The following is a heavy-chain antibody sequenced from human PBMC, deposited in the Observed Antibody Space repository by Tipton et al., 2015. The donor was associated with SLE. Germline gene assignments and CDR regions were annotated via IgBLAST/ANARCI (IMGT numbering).Heavy chain of an antibody. V-gene: IGHV4-34*01. D-gene: IGHD3-10*01. CDR3: ARPTQLLWFGESRDPPDGMDV. CDR1: GGSFSGYY. Sequence: GLVKPSETLSLTCAVYGGSFSGYYWSWIRQPPGKGLEWIGEINHSGSTNYNPSLKSRVTISVDTSKNQFSLKLSSVTAADTAVYYCARPTQLLWFGESRDPPDGMDVWGQGTTVTVSS. CDR2: INHSGST. J-gene: IGHJ6*02.